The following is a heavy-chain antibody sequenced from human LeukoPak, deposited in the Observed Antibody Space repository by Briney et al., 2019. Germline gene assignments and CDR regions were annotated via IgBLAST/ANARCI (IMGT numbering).Heavy chain of an antibody. Sequence: ASVKVSCKASGYTFTIYGISWVRQAPGQGLEWMGWISAYNGHTKYVQRLQGRVTMTTDASTSTAYMELKGLSSDDTAVYYCATQLGHVGSGYDYDHWGQGTLVTVSA. J-gene: IGHJ5*02. V-gene: IGHV1-18*01. CDR2: ISAYNGHT. D-gene: IGHD5-12*01. CDR3: ATQLGHVGSGYDYDH. CDR1: GYTFTIYG.